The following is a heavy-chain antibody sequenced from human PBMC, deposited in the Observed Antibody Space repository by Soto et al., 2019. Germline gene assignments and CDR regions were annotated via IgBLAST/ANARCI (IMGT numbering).Heavy chain of an antibody. CDR1: GFTFSSYS. CDR3: ARGNRYSSSFDY. V-gene: IGHV3-21*01. J-gene: IGHJ4*02. D-gene: IGHD6-13*01. CDR2: ISSSSSYI. Sequence: PGGSLRLSCAASGFTFSSYSMNWVRQSPGKGLEWVSSISSSSSYIYYADSVKGRFTISRDNAKNSLYLQMNSLRAEDTAVYYCARGNRYSSSFDYWGQGTLVTVSS.